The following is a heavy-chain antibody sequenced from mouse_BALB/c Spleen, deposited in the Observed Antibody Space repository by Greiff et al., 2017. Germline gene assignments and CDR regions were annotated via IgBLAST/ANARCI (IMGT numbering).Heavy chain of an antibody. D-gene: IGHD1-1*01. V-gene: IGHV3-8*02. CDR1: GDSITSGY. J-gene: IGHJ1*01. CDR2: ISYSGST. Sequence: ESGPSLVKPSQTLSLTCSVTGDSITSGYWNWIRKFPGNKLEYMGYISYSGSTYYNPSLKSRISITRDTSKNQYYLQLNSVTTEDTATYYCASRDYYGSRVYWYFDVWGAGTTVTVSS. CDR3: ASRDYYGSRVYWYFDV.